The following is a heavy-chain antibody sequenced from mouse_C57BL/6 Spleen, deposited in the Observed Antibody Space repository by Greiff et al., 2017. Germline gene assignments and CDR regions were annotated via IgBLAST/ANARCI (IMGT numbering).Heavy chain of an antibody. D-gene: IGHD2-1*01. V-gene: IGHV1-80*01. J-gene: IGHJ4*01. Sequence: QVQLQQSGAELVKPGASVKISCKASGYAFSSYWMNWVKQRPGKGLEGIGQIYPGDGDTNYNGKFKGKATLTADKSSSTAYMQLSSLTSEDSAVYFCARWNGNYVGYYYAMDYWGQGTSVTVSS. CDR2: IYPGDGDT. CDR3: ARWNGNYVGYYYAMDY. CDR1: GYAFSSYW.